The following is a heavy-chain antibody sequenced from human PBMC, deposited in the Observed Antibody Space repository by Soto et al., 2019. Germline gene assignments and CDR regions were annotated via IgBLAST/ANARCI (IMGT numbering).Heavy chain of an antibody. D-gene: IGHD3-3*01. CDR1: GFTFSYAW. J-gene: IGHJ4*02. CDR3: ATTSSGYPN. CDR2: IKSNTDGGTA. Sequence: EVQLVESGGGLVMPGGSLRLSCAASGFTFSYAWMSWVRQAPGKGLEWVGRIKSNTDGGTADYAAPVKGRFTISRDDSESTLYLQMSSLKSEDSALYYCATTSSGYPNWGQGTLVTVS. V-gene: IGHV3-15*01.